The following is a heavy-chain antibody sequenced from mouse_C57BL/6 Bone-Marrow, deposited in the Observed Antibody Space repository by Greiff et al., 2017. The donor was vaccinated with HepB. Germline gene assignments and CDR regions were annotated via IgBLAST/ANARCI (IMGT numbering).Heavy chain of an antibody. Sequence: EVQLVESGGGLVQPKGSLKLSCAASGFSFNTYAMNWVRQAPGKGLEWVARIRSKSNNYATYYADSVKDRFTISRDDSESMLYLQMNNLKTEDTAMYYCVRHYYGGHYYAMDYWGQGTSVTVSS. J-gene: IGHJ4*01. V-gene: IGHV10-1*01. D-gene: IGHD1-1*01. CDR2: IRSKSNNYAT. CDR1: GFSFNTYA. CDR3: VRHYYGGHYYAMDY.